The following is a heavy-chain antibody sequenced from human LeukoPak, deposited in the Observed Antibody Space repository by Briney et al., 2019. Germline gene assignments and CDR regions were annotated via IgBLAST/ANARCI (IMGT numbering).Heavy chain of an antibody. J-gene: IGHJ4*02. Sequence: ASVKVSCKASGYTFTSYDINWVRQATGQGLEWMGWMNPNSGNTGYAQKFQGRGTMTRNTSISTAYMELSSLRSEDTAVYYCARGRKWLRALDYWGQGTLVTVSS. V-gene: IGHV1-8*01. CDR2: MNPNSGNT. CDR1: GYTFTSYD. CDR3: ARGRKWLRALDY. D-gene: IGHD5-12*01.